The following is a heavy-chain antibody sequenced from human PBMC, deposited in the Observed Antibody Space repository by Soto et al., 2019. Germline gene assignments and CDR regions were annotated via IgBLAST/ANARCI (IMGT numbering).Heavy chain of an antibody. Sequence: GGSLRLSCAASGFTFSSYAMSLVRQAPGKGLEWVSSISSSSSYIYYADSVKGRFTISRDNAKNSLYLQMNSLRAEDTAVYYCARDISYYDFWSGYYSGGLDYWGQGTLVTVSS. CDR1: GFTFSSYA. CDR2: ISSSSSYI. V-gene: IGHV3-21*01. J-gene: IGHJ4*02. CDR3: ARDISYYDFWSGYYSGGLDY. D-gene: IGHD3-3*01.